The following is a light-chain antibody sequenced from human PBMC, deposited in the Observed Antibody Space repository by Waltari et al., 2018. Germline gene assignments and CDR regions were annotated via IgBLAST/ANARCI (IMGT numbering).Light chain of an antibody. CDR3: QQSYNAPPD. CDR2: TAS. J-gene: IGKJ4*01. Sequence: DIQMTQSPSSLSASVGDRVTITCRASQSINRYLNWYQQTTGKAPKLLIQTASSLQSGVPSRFSGSGSGTDFTLTISSLQPEDFATYYCQQSYNAPPDFGGGTKVEIK. V-gene: IGKV1-39*01. CDR1: QSINRY.